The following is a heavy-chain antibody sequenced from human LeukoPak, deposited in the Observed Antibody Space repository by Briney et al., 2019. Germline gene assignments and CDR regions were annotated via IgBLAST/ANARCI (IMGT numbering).Heavy chain of an antibody. Sequence: SVKVSCKACGGTLSSYAISWVGQAPGQGLEWMGRIIHIFGTANYAQKFQGRVTITTEESTRRAYMELSSMRSEDTAVYYCARDRAYSSRPYYFDYWGQGTLVTVSS. CDR3: ARDRAYSSRPYYFDY. CDR1: GGTLSSYA. CDR2: IIHIFGTA. D-gene: IGHD6-13*01. J-gene: IGHJ4*02. V-gene: IGHV1-69*05.